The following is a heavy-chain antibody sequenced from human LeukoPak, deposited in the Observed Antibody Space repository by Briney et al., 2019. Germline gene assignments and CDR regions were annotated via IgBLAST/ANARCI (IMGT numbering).Heavy chain of an antibody. CDR3: ARAQVNIDS. J-gene: IGHJ4*02. CDR2: INEDGTEK. Sequence: PGGSLRLSCAASGFTFSGYWMTWVRQAPGKGLEWVANINEDGTEKNYVDSVKGRFTISRDNAKKSLFLQMNSLRAEDTAAYYCARAQVNIDSWGQGTLVIVSS. D-gene: IGHD3-22*01. V-gene: IGHV3-7*01. CDR1: GFTFSGYW.